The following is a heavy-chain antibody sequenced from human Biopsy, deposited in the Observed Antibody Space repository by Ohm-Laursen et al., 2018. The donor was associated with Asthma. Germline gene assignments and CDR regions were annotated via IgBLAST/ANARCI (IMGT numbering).Heavy chain of an antibody. V-gene: IGHV1-3*01. CDR1: GYTFTNSA. Sequence: SVNAPCKASGYTFTNSAIHWARQAPGQRPEWMGWINAGNGNTTYSQKFQGRVTITRDTSATTVDMELSSLRSEDTDVYYCARVRKDYYDSSGLSGGWFDPWGQGTLVTVSS. J-gene: IGHJ5*02. CDR3: ARVRKDYYDSSGLSGGWFDP. D-gene: IGHD3-22*01. CDR2: INAGNGNT.